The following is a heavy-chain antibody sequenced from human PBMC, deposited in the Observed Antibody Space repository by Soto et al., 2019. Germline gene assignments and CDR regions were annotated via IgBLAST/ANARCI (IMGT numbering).Heavy chain of an antibody. CDR2: ISSISYI. Sequence: GGSLRLSCAASGFTFSSYSMNWVRQAPGKGLEWVSSISSISYIYYADSVKGRFTISRDNAKNSLYLQMNSLRAEDTAVYYCARDLEAAAGTSWFDPWGQGTLVTVSS. CDR3: ARDLEAAAGTSWFDP. V-gene: IGHV3-21*01. D-gene: IGHD6-13*01. J-gene: IGHJ5*02. CDR1: GFTFSSYS.